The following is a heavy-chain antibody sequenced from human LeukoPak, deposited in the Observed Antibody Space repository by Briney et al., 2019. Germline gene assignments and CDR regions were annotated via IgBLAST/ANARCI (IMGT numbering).Heavy chain of an antibody. CDR1: GYTFTSYW. V-gene: IGHV5-51*01. Sequence: GESLKISCKGSGYTFTSYWIGWVRQMPGKGLEWMGIIYPGDSDTRYSPSLQGQVTISADKSITTAYLQWSSLKASDTAMYYCARRDYSGYDFSYFDYWGQGTLVTVSS. D-gene: IGHD5-12*01. J-gene: IGHJ4*02. CDR3: ARRDYSGYDFSYFDY. CDR2: IYPGDSDT.